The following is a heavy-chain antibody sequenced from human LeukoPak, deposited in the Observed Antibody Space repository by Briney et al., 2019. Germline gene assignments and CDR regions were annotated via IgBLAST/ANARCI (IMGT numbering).Heavy chain of an antibody. CDR3: ARGGSYDTLPFDY. J-gene: IGHJ4*02. CDR1: GFTFSDYY. V-gene: IGHV3-11*01. D-gene: IGHD3-3*01. CDR2: ISSSGSTI. Sequence: GGSLRLSCAASGFTFSDYYMSWIRQAPGKGLEWVSYISSSGSTIYYADSVKGRFTISRDNANNSLYLQMNSLRAEDTAVYYYARGGSYDTLPFDYWGQGTLVTVSS.